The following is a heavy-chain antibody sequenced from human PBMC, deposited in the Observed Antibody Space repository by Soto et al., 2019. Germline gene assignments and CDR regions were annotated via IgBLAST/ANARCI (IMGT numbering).Heavy chain of an antibody. V-gene: IGHV3-30*03. J-gene: IGHJ2*01. Sequence: VQLVESGGGVVQPGRSLRLSCAASGFTFSDYAMHWVRQAPGKGLEWVAVVSHDGRNTHYADSVKGRFTISRDSSKCTGCLEMTRLRAAATVVYYWARAGRQWVVTSGVPWWGHGAVVTVSP. D-gene: IGHD6-19*01. CDR3: ARAGRQWVVTSGVPW. CDR2: VSHDGRNT. CDR1: GFTFSDYA.